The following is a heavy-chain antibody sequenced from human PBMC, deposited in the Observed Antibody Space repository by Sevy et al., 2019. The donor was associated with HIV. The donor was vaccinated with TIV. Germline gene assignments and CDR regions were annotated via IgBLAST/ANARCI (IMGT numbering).Heavy chain of an antibody. J-gene: IGHJ4*02. CDR2: ISGSSYNT. V-gene: IGHV3-23*01. CDR3: VKEGEGYNYGSSGSFGL. CDR1: GFNFNTFA. D-gene: IGHD3-22*01. Sequence: RGSLRLSCAASGFNFNTFAMSWVRQAPGKGLEWVSAISGSSYNTYYANSVKGRFTISRDNSKNTLYLQMNSLRAEDTAVYYCVKEGEGYNYGSSGSFGLWGQGTLVTVSS.